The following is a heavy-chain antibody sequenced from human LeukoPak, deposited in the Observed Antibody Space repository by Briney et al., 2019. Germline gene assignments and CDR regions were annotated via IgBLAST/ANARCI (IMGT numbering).Heavy chain of an antibody. CDR2: VSYDGKEK. CDR3: AKEQTEGYYDILTGYYYFDY. V-gene: IGHV3-30*18. J-gene: IGHJ4*02. Sequence: PGGSLRLSCAASGFTFSNYGMHWVRQAPGKGLEWVAVVSYDGKEKDYADSVKGRFTLSRDNSKNTVDLQMNSLRAEDTAVYYCAKEQTEGYYDILTGYYYFDYWGQGTLVTVSS. CDR1: GFTFSNYG. D-gene: IGHD3-9*01.